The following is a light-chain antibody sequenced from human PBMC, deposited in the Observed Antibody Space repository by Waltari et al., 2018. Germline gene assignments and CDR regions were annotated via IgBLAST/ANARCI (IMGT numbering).Light chain of an antibody. Sequence: QSVLTQPPSASGTPGQRVTISCSGSSSNIGSNTVNWYQPLPGTAPKPLIYSNNQRPSGVPDRFSGSKSGTSASLAISGLQSEDEADYYCAAWDDSLFWVFGGGTKLTVL. V-gene: IGLV1-44*01. CDR3: AAWDDSLFWV. J-gene: IGLJ3*02. CDR2: SNN. CDR1: SSNIGSNT.